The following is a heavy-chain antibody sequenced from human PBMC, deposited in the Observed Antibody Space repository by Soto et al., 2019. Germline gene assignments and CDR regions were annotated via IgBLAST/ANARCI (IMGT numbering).Heavy chain of an antibody. CDR3: AKGNYDISGLSLNWFDP. V-gene: IGHV6-1*01. J-gene: IGHJ5*02. CDR1: GDSVSSNSAT. D-gene: IGHD3-22*01. CDR2: TYYRSKWYN. Sequence: SQTLSLTCAISGDSVSSNSATWDWIRQSPSRGLEWLGRTYYRSKWYNDYAVSVKSRITINPDTSNNQLSLQLNSVTPDDTAVYYCAKGNYDISGLSLNWFDPWGQGTLVTVSS.